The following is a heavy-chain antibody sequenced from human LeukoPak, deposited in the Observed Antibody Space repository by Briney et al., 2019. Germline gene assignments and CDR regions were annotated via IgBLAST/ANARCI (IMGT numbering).Heavy chain of an antibody. CDR2: IYYSGST. V-gene: IGHV4-59*08. J-gene: IGHJ6*03. CDR1: GGSISSYY. Sequence: SETLSLTCTVSGGSISSYYWSWIRQPPGKGLEWIGYIYYSGSTNYNPSLKSRVTISVDTSKNQFSLKLSSVTAADTAVYYCARLIVGASRRNYYYYYMDVWGKGTTVTVSS. D-gene: IGHD1-26*01. CDR3: ARLIVGASRRNYYYYYMDV.